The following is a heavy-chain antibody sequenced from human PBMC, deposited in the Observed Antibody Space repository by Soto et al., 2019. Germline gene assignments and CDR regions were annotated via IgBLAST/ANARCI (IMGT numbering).Heavy chain of an antibody. CDR1: GFSFTGYY. CDR2: LNAHSGGT. J-gene: IGHJ5*02. D-gene: IGHD6-6*01. Sequence: ASVKVSCKASGFSFTGYYIHWLRQAPGQGLEWMGWLNAHSGGTEYAQKFQGRVTLTRDTSIATAYLTITSLTSDDTALYYCAKDLTRQLAYWLDPWGQGTQVTVSS. CDR3: AKDLTRQLAYWLDP. V-gene: IGHV1-2*02.